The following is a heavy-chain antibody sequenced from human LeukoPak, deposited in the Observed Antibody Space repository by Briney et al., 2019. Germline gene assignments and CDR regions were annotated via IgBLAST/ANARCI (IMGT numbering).Heavy chain of an antibody. V-gene: IGHV4-59*01. CDR3: ARGVYIAAAQYGY. CDR2: IYYSGTT. Sequence: RSSETLSLTGTVSGGSISSYYWSWIRQPPGKGLEWIGYIYYSGTTNYNPSLKSRVTISVDTSKNQFSLKLSSVTAADTAVYYCARGVYIAAAQYGYWGQGTLVTVSS. D-gene: IGHD6-13*01. CDR1: GGSISSYY. J-gene: IGHJ4*02.